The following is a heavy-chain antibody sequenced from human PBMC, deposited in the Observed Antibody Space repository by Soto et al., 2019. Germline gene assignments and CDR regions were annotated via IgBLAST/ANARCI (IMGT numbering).Heavy chain of an antibody. CDR2: INAGNGNT. V-gene: IGHV1-3*01. J-gene: IGHJ4*02. D-gene: IGHD6-13*01. Sequence: ASVKVSCKASGYTFTSYAMHWVRQAPGQRLEWMGWINAGNGNTKYSQKFQGRVTITRDTSASTAYMELSSLRPEDTAVYYCASAPISIAAAGTFFDYWGQGTLVTVSS. CDR3: ASAPISIAAAGTFFDY. CDR1: GYTFTSYA.